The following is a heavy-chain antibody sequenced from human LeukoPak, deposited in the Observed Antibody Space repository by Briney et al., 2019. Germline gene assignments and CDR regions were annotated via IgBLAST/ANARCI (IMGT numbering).Heavy chain of an antibody. Sequence: GSLRLSCAASGFTFNSYGMHWVRQAPGKGLEWVADIWYDGSNKYYADSVKGRFTSSRDTSKNTVSLQMTGLRADDTAVYYCARAYSGFSSRGFDYWGQGTLVSVSS. CDR3: ARAYSGFSSRGFDY. CDR2: IWYDGSNK. D-gene: IGHD5-12*01. V-gene: IGHV3-33*01. CDR1: GFTFNSYG. J-gene: IGHJ4*02.